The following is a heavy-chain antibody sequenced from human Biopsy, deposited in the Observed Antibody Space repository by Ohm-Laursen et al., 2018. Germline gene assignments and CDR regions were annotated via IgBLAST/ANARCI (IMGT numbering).Heavy chain of an antibody. J-gene: IGHJ4*02. V-gene: IGHV4-61*01. D-gene: IGHD6-19*01. CDR1: GDSVSSGSFY. Sequence: SETLSLTCTVSGDSVSSGSFYWTWIRQPPGQGLEYIGYIYDRGSTANYNPSLESRVTMSVDMPKNQFSLKLSSVTAADTAIYYCARSMRSSGWLYFDSWGQGTLVTVSS. CDR3: ARSMRSSGWLYFDS. CDR2: IYDRGSTA.